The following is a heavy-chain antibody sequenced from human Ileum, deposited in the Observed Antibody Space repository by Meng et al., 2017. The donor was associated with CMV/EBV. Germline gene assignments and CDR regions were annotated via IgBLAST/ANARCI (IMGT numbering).Heavy chain of an antibody. CDR2: IYSSGLT. CDR3: ARHFSSWSYYFDH. D-gene: IGHD6-13*01. J-gene: IGHJ4*02. Sequence: SETLSLTCFVSGGSLNNYYWSWIRQPPGKGLEWIGHIYSSGLTSYNFPLKSRVTISVDTSKNQFSLNLTSVTAADTAVYYCARHFSSWSYYFDHWGQGMLVTVSS. V-gene: IGHV4-59*01. CDR1: GGSLNNYY.